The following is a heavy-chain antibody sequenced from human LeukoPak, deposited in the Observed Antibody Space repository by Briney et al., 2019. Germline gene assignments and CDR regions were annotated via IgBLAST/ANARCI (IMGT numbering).Heavy chain of an antibody. V-gene: IGHV3-30*02. D-gene: IGHD6-13*01. CDR3: AKLVADSSSWYFLDYYYGMDV. CDR1: GFTFSSYG. CDR2: IRYDGSNK. Sequence: PGGSLRLSCAASGFTFSSYGMHWVRQAPGKGLEWVAFIRYDGSNKYYADSVKGRFTISRDNSKNTLYLQTNSLRAEDTAVYYCAKLVADSSSWYFLDYYYGMDVWGQGTTVTVSS. J-gene: IGHJ6*02.